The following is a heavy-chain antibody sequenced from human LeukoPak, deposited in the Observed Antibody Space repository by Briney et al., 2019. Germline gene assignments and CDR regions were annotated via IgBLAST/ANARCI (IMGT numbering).Heavy chain of an antibody. J-gene: IGHJ4*02. D-gene: IGHD2-8*01. Sequence: ASVKVSCKVSGYTLTELSMHWVRQAPGKGLEWMGGFDREDGETIYAQKFQGRVTMTEDTSTDTAYMELSSLRSEDTAVYYCATDVWGSSTGDYWGQGTLVTVSS. V-gene: IGHV1-24*01. CDR1: GYTLTELS. CDR3: ATDVWGSSTGDY. CDR2: FDREDGET.